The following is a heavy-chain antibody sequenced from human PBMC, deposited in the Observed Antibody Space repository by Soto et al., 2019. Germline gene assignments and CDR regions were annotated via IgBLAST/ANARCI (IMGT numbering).Heavy chain of an antibody. Sequence: GSLRLSCAASGFNLNTHEMNWVRQAPGKGLEWIAYLGNSGGTTFYSDSVKGRFTISRDNAQNSLYLHMNSLRVEDTAVYYCVRDQTTGWYGRAFDIWGQGTVVTVSS. D-gene: IGHD6-19*01. CDR2: LGNSGGTT. CDR1: GFNLNTHE. V-gene: IGHV3-48*03. CDR3: VRDQTTGWYGRAFDI. J-gene: IGHJ3*02.